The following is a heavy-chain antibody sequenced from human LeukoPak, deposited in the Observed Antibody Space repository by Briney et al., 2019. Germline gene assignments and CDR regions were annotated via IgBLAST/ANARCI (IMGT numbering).Heavy chain of an antibody. Sequence: GGSLRLSRAASGFSFSKYIMSWVRQAPGKGLFWVSAISGSGGSTYYADSVKGRFAISRDNSKNTLYLQMNNLRAEDTAIYYCAKGLWDYYGSGIMYYTMDVWGQGTTVTVSS. D-gene: IGHD3-10*01. J-gene: IGHJ6*02. V-gene: IGHV3-23*01. CDR3: AKGLWDYYGSGIMYYTMDV. CDR1: GFSFSKYI. CDR2: ISGSGGST.